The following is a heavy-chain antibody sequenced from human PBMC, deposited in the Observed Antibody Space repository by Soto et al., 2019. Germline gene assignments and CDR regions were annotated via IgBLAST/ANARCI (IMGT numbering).Heavy chain of an antibody. D-gene: IGHD1-20*01. CDR2: IDPSDSYT. CDR3: ARSNWNDPAPYYYYGMDV. Sequence: EVQLVQSGAEVKKPGESLRISCKGSGYSFTSYWISWVRQMPGKGLEWMGRIDPSDSYTNYSPSFQGHVTISADKSISTAYLQWSSLKASDTAMYYCARSNWNDPAPYYYYGMDVWGQGTTVTVSS. CDR1: GYSFTSYW. J-gene: IGHJ6*02. V-gene: IGHV5-10-1*03.